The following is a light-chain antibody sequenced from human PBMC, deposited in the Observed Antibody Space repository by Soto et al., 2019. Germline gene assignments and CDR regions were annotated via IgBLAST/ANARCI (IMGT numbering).Light chain of an antibody. Sequence: EIVLTQSPGTLSLSPGERATLSCRASQSVSSNFLAWYQQKPGQAPRLLIYGASSRATGIPDRFSGSGSGTDFTLTINRLEPEDFAVYYCQQYGSSPPWTFGQGTKEEIK. V-gene: IGKV3-20*01. CDR2: GAS. CDR3: QQYGSSPPWT. J-gene: IGKJ1*01. CDR1: QSVSSNF.